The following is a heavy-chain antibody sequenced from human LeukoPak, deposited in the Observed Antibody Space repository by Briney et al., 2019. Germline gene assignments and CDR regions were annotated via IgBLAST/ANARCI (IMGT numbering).Heavy chain of an antibody. CDR1: GFTFSSYS. J-gene: IGHJ3*02. D-gene: IGHD2-2*01. V-gene: IGHV3-21*01. CDR3: ARRYCSDTSCYGDAFDI. CDR2: ISIRSSYI. Sequence: GGSLRLSCAASGFTFSSYSMNWLRQAPGKGLEWVSSISIRSSYIYYADSVKGRFTIPRDNAKNSLYLQMNSLRAEDTAVYYCARRYCSDTSCYGDAFDIWGQGTMVTVSS.